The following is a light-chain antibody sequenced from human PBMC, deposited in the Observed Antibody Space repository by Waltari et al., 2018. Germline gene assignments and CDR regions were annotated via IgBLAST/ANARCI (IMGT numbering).Light chain of an antibody. CDR3: GTWDSSLSGAV. V-gene: IGLV1-51*02. Sequence: QSVLTQPPSVSAAPGPRVTSPCSGGSSNIGHNYVSLYRQLPGTAPKLLIYENTERPSGIPGRFSGSKSGTSATLDITGLQAGDEADYYCGTWDSSLSGAVFGGGTHLTVL. CDR2: ENT. J-gene: IGLJ7*01. CDR1: SSNIGHNY.